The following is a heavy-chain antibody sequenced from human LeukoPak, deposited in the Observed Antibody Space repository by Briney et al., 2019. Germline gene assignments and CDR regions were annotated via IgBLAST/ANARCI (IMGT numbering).Heavy chain of an antibody. V-gene: IGHV3-49*03. D-gene: IGHD6-19*01. Sequence: GGSLRLSCTASGFTFGDYAMSWFRQAPGKGLEWVGFIRSKAYGGITEYAASVKGRFTISRDDSKSIAYLQMNSLKNEDTAVYYCTRDLQWLVPQNWGQGTLVTVSS. CDR2: IRSKAYGGIT. CDR3: TRDLQWLVPQN. CDR1: GFTFGDYA. J-gene: IGHJ4*02.